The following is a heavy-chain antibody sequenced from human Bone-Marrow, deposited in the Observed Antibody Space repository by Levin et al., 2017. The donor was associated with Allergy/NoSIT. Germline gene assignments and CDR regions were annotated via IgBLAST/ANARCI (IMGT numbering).Heavy chain of an antibody. CDR2: ISGSGLTM. D-gene: IGHD3-22*01. CDR3: ARARDNHYDTSGYLDY. CDR1: GFTLSDYY. Sequence: GGSLRLSCAGSGFTLSDYYMTWVRQAPGKGLEWVSYISGSGLTMYYADSVKGRFTISRDNSKKSLYLQMNSLRAEDTAVYYCARARDNHYDTSGYLDYWGQGTLVTVSS. V-gene: IGHV3-11*01. J-gene: IGHJ4*02.